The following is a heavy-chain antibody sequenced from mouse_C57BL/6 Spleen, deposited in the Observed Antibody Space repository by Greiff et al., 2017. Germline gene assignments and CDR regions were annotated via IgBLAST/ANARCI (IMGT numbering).Heavy chain of an antibody. D-gene: IGHD1-3*01. CDR1: GYSITSGYY. CDR3: ARESKGAMAW. Sequence: ESGPGLVKPSQSLSLTCSVTGYSITSGYYWNWIRQFPGNKLELMGYISYDGSNNYNPSLKNRISITRDTSKNQFFLKLNSVTTEDTATYYSARESKGAMAWWGEGPSVTAS. J-gene: IGHJ4*01. V-gene: IGHV3-6*01. CDR2: ISYDGSN.